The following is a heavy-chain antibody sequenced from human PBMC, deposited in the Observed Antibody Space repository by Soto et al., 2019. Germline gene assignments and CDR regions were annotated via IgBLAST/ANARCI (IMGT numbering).Heavy chain of an antibody. J-gene: IGHJ4*02. CDR3: VGSFFCSGGSCYSISSH. Sequence: EVQLVESGGGLVQPGGSLRLSCAPSGFTVSSNDMSWVRQAPGKGLEWVSVIYTGGGTYYADSVKGRFTTSRDNSKNTLYRQMNSLRDEDTAVYYCVGSFFCSGGSCYSISSHWGQGTLVNVSS. CDR2: IYTGGGT. V-gene: IGHV3-66*01. CDR1: GFTVSSND. D-gene: IGHD2-15*01.